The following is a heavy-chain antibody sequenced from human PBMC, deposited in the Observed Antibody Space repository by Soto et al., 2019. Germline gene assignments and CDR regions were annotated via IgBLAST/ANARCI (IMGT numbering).Heavy chain of an antibody. CDR1: GFTFSSYA. D-gene: IGHD3-10*01. CDR2: ISYDGSNK. V-gene: IGHV3-30-3*01. J-gene: IGHJ4*02. CDR3: AKDLGELLFDYFDY. Sequence: GGSLRLSCAASGFTFSSYAMHWVRQAPGKGLEWVAVISYDGSNKYYADSVKGRFTISRDNSKNTLYLQMNSLRAEDTAVYYYAKDLGELLFDYFDYWGQGTLVTVSS.